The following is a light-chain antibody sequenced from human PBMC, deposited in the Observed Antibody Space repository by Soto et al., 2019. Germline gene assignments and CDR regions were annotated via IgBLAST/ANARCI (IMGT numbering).Light chain of an antibody. J-gene: IGKJ4*01. CDR2: GAS. CDR1: QSVSSSH. Sequence: EIVFTQSPGTLSLSPGERATLSCRASQSVSSSHLAWYQQKPGQAPRLLIYGASSRATGIPDRFSGSGSGTDFTLTISRLXPEDFVVYYCQQYGSSPPLTFGGGTKVDIK. V-gene: IGKV3-20*01. CDR3: QQYGSSPPLT.